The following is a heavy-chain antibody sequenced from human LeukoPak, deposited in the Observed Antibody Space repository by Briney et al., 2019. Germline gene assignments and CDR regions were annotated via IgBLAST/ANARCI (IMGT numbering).Heavy chain of an antibody. D-gene: IGHD1-1*01. CDR3: ARHRVAGTTSHFDY. V-gene: IGHV4-34*01. Sequence: SETLSPTCAVYGGSFSGYYWSWIRQPPGKGLEWIGEINHSGSTNYNPSLKSRVTISVDTSKNQFSLKLSSVTAADTAVYYCARHRVAGTTSHFDYWGQGTLVTVSS. J-gene: IGHJ4*02. CDR2: INHSGST. CDR1: GGSFSGYY.